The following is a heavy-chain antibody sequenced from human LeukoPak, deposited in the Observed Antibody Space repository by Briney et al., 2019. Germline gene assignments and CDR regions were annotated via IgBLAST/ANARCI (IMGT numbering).Heavy chain of an antibody. CDR3: AAEGSSGFDY. V-gene: IGHV4-59*01. D-gene: IGHD6-19*01. CDR2: IYYSGST. J-gene: IGHJ4*02. CDR1: GASTSNYY. Sequence: SETLSLTCTVSGASTSNYYWSWLRQPPGKGLEWIGYIYYSGSTNYNPSLKSRVTISVDTSKNQFSLRLSSVTAADTAVYYCAAEGSSGFDYWGQGTLVTVSS.